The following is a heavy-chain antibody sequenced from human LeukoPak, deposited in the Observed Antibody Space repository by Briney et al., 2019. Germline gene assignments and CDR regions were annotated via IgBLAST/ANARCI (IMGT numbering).Heavy chain of an antibody. CDR1: GYSFTSYW. D-gene: IGHD5-18*01. CDR3: ARRGEAMDPFDY. J-gene: IGHJ4*02. V-gene: IGHV5-51*01. CDR2: IYPGDSDT. Sequence: GESLKISCKDSGYSFTSYWIGWVRQTPGKGLEWMGIIYPGDSDTRYSLSFQGQVTISADKSINTAYLQWSSLKASDTAIYYCARRGEAMDPFDYWGQGTLVTVSS.